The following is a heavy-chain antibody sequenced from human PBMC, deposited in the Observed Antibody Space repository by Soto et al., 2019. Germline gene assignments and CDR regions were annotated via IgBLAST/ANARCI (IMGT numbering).Heavy chain of an antibody. J-gene: IGHJ4*02. CDR2: INNRGGST. CDR1: GFTFSSYA. D-gene: IGHD3-9*01. CDR3: AKDETYYDLLTGPDY. V-gene: IGHV3-23*01. Sequence: PGGSLRLSCAASGFTFSSYAMSWVRQAPGKGLEWVSAINNRGGSTYYADSVKGRFTISRDNSKNTLYLQMNSLRAEDTAVYYCAKDETYYDLLTGPDYWGQGTLVTVSS.